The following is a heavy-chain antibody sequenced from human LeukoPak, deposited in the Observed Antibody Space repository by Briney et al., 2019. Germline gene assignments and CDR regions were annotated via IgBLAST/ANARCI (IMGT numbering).Heavy chain of an antibody. Sequence: SETLSLTCTVSGGSISSSSYYWGWIRQPPGKGLEWIGSIYYSGSTYYNPSLKSRVTMSVDTSKNQFSLKLSSVTAADTAVYYCARGGRDGYNLPDYWGQGTLVTVSS. CDR3: ARGGRDGYNLPDY. CDR1: GGSISSSSYY. V-gene: IGHV4-39*07. D-gene: IGHD5-24*01. J-gene: IGHJ4*02. CDR2: IYYSGST.